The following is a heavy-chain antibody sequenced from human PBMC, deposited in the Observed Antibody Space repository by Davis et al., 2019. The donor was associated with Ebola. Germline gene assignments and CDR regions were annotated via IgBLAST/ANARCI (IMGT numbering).Heavy chain of an antibody. CDR2: ISYDGSNK. CDR1: GFTFSSYG. CDR3: AKSLVVAATS. D-gene: IGHD2-15*01. Sequence: PGGSLRLSCAASGFTFSSYGMHWVRQAPGKGLEWVAVISYDGSNKYYADSVKGRFTISRDNSKNTLYLQMNSLRAEDTAVYYCAKSLVVAATSWGQGTLVTVSS. J-gene: IGHJ4*02. V-gene: IGHV3-30*18.